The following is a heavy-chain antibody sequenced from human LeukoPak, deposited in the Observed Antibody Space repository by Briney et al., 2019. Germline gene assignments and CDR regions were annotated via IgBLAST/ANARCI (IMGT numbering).Heavy chain of an antibody. Sequence: GASVKVSCTASGYTFSSYCMHWVRQAPGQGLEWMGWINPKSGGTNYAQRFQDRVTMTRDTPISTAYRELSRLRSDDTAVNYGAGGLVEFNSGSLDYWGHGTLVTVSS. D-gene: IGHD1-26*01. CDR3: AGGLVEFNSGSLDY. CDR2: INPKSGGT. CDR1: GYTFSSYC. V-gene: IGHV1-2*02. J-gene: IGHJ4*01.